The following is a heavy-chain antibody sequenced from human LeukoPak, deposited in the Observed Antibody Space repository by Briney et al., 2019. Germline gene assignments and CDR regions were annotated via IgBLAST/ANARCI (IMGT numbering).Heavy chain of an antibody. CDR2: ISGSGSSM. CDR3: ARGKRRFDY. Sequence: GGSLRLSCAASGFSFSESYMSWIRQTLGRGLEWVAYISGSGSSMYYADAVKGRFTISRDNARNSLYLYMSSLRADDTAVFYCARGKRRFDYWGQGTLVTVSS. J-gene: IGHJ4*02. CDR1: GFSFSESY. V-gene: IGHV3-11*01.